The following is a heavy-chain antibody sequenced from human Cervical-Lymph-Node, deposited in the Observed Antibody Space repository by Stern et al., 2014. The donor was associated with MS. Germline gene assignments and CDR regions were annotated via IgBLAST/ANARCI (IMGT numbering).Heavy chain of an antibody. CDR2: MNPDSGDT. CDR3: TKAWDS. CDR1: GYTFNSDD. J-gene: IGHJ4*02. Sequence: VQLVASGAEVKKPGASVKVSCKTSGYTFNSDDINWVRQAPGQGLEWMGWMNPDSGDTCSAQNFPGRITNSKDTSLNTDHMELTTLRSEDTAVYYGTKAWDSWGQGTLVIVSS. V-gene: IGHV1-8*01.